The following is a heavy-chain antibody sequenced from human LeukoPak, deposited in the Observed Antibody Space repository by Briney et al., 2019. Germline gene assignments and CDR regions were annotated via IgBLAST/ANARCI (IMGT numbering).Heavy chain of an antibody. V-gene: IGHV3-30-3*02. CDR2: ISYDGSNK. CDR3: AKHPSRFWNYDL. CDR1: GFTFSSYA. D-gene: IGHD3-3*01. J-gene: IGHJ2*01. Sequence: GGSLRLSCAASGFTFSSYAMHWVRQAPGKGLEWVAVISYDGSNKYYADSVKGRFTISRDNSKNTLYLQMNSLRAEDTAVYYCAKHPSRFWNYDLWGRGTLVTVSS.